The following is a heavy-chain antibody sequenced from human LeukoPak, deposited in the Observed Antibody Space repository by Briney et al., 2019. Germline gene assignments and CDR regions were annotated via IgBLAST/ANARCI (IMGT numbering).Heavy chain of an antibody. J-gene: IGHJ4*02. CDR3: AINSSGYPYFDY. Sequence: PSETLSLTCAVSGGSISSSSYYWGWIRQPGGKGLEWIGSIYYSGSTYYNPSLKSRVTISVDTSKNQFSLKLSSVTAADTAVYYCAINSSGYPYFDYWGQGTLVTVSS. V-gene: IGHV4-39*01. D-gene: IGHD3-22*01. CDR2: IYYSGST. CDR1: GGSISSSSYY.